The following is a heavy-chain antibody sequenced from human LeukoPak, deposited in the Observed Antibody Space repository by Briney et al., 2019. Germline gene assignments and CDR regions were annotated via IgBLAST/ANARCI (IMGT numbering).Heavy chain of an antibody. Sequence: SETLSLTCTVSGGSISSYYWSWIRQPAGKGLEWIGRIYTSGSTNYNPSLKSRVTMSVDTSKNQFSLKLSSVTAADTAVYYCARDLVIVAVPAAIETNWFDPWGQGTLVTVSS. V-gene: IGHV4-4*07. J-gene: IGHJ5*02. CDR3: ARDLVIVAVPAAIETNWFDP. CDR1: GGSISSYY. CDR2: IYTSGST. D-gene: IGHD2-2*03.